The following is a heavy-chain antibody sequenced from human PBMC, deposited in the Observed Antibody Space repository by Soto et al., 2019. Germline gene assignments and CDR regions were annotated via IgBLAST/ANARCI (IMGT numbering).Heavy chain of an antibody. CDR1: GGSIDRSNYY. V-gene: IGHV4-39*01. Sequence: QLQLQESGPGLVKPSETLSLTCTVSGGSIDRSNYYWDWIRQPPGKGLEWIGTTYYNGNAYYNPALQSRVTMSVDTSKTQFSLKLISVTAADTAVYYCARHFVAVVIKGWGYWGQGTLVTVSS. J-gene: IGHJ4*02. CDR2: TYYNGNA. D-gene: IGHD3-22*01. CDR3: ARHFVAVVIKGWGY.